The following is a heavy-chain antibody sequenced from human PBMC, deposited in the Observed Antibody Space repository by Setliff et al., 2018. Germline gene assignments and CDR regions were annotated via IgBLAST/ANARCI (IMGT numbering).Heavy chain of an antibody. D-gene: IGHD5-12*01. V-gene: IGHV4-61*10. CDR3: ARGGTFRYFDY. CDR2: IYHSGST. Sequence: SETLSLTCTVSGGSVGNGYYYWNWVRQPAGKGLEWIGEIYHSGSTNYNPSLKSRVTVSVDTSKNQFSLRLISVTAADTAVYYCARGGTFRYFDYWGQGTPVTVSS. CDR1: GGSVGNGYYY. J-gene: IGHJ4*02.